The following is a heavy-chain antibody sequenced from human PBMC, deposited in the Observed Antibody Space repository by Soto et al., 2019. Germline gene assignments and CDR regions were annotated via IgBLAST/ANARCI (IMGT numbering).Heavy chain of an antibody. Sequence: PSETLSLTCAVSGGSISSGGYSWSWIRQPPGKGLEWIGYIYHSGSTYYNPPLKSRVTISVDRSKNQFSLKLSSVTAADAAVYYCARESVGYCSGGSCSSRWFDPWGQGTLVTVSS. CDR3: ARESVGYCSGGSCSSRWFDP. CDR1: GGSISSGGYS. CDR2: IYHSGST. J-gene: IGHJ5*02. D-gene: IGHD2-15*01. V-gene: IGHV4-30-2*01.